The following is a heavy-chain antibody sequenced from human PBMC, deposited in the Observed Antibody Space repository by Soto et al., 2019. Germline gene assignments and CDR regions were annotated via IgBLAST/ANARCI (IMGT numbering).Heavy chain of an antibody. CDR3: ARGRYGDY. D-gene: IGHD1-1*01. CDR2: ISAHNGNT. CDR1: GYTFTSYG. Sequence: QVHLVQSGAEVKKPGASVKVSCKGSGYTFTSYGTTWVRQAPGQGLEWMGWISAHNGNTDYAQKLQGRVTVTRDTSTSTAYMELRRMRSDDTAVYYWARGRYGDYWGQGALVTVSS. J-gene: IGHJ4*02. V-gene: IGHV1-18*01.